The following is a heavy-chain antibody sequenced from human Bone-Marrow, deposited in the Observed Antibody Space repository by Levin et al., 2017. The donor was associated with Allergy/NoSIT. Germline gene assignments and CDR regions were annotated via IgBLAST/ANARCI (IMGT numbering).Heavy chain of an antibody. CDR3: ARGGCSATSWLDY. D-gene: IGHD2-2*01. CDR2: INSDGGST. J-gene: IGHJ4*02. CDR1: GFTFSRHW. Sequence: GESLKISCEASGFTFSRHWMHWVRQAPGEGLAWVSHINSDGGSTNYADSVRGRFTVSRDNAKNTLYLQINNLRAEDTAVYFCARGGCSATSWLDYWGQGTLLTVSS. V-gene: IGHV3-74*01.